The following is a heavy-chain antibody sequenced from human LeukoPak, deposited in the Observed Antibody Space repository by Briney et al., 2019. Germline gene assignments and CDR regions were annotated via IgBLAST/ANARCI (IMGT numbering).Heavy chain of an antibody. CDR1: GFTLSTNA. CDR2: ISGSGAST. CDR3: ARCSGGSCYYDY. D-gene: IGHD2-15*01. V-gene: IGHV3-23*01. Sequence: GGSLRLSCLTSGFTLSTNAMSWVRQAPGKGLERISGISGSGASTYYADSVKGRFTISRDDSRNTLYLQMNSLRGEDTAVYYCARCSGGSCYYDYWGQGTLVTVSS. J-gene: IGHJ4*02.